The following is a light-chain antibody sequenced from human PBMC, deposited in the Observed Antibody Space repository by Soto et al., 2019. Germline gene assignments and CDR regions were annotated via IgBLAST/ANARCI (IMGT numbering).Light chain of an antibody. CDR3: QQYNSQKT. CDR2: AAS. J-gene: IGKJ1*01. V-gene: IGKV1-39*01. CDR1: QSISSY. Sequence: DIQMTQPPSSLSASVGDRVTITCRASQSISSYLNWYQQKPGKAPKLLIYAASSLQSGVPSRFSGSGSGTEFTLTISSLQPDDFATYYCQQYNSQKTFGQGTKVDIK.